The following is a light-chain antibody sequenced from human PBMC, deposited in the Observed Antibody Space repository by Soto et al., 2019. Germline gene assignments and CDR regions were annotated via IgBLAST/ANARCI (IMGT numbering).Light chain of an antibody. CDR3: HQRAGWPPT. CDR2: DAS. CDR1: RSVNNF. Sequence: EIVLTQSPVPLSLSPGERATLSCRATRSVNNFVAWYQQKPGQAPSLLISDASNRATGIPDRFSGSGSGTDFTLTINSLEPEDFAVYFCHQRAGWPPTFGGGTKVDIK. V-gene: IGKV3-11*01. J-gene: IGKJ4*01.